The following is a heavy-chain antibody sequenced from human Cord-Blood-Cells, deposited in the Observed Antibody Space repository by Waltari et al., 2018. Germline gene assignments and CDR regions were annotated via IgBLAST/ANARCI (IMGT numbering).Heavy chain of an antibody. D-gene: IGHD3-10*01. CDR2: IYWDDDQ. Sequence: QITLKESGPTLVKPTQTFTLTCTFSGFSLRTSGVGVGWIRQPPGKALEWLALIYWDDDQRYSPSLKSRLTITKDTSKNQVVLTMTNMDPVDTATYYCAHSKGIDAFDIWGQGTMVTVSS. CDR1: GFSLRTSGVG. J-gene: IGHJ3*02. CDR3: AHSKGIDAFDI. V-gene: IGHV2-5*02.